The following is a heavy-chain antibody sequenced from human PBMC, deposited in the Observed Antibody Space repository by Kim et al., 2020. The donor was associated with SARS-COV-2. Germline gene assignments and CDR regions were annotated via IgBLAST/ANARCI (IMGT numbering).Heavy chain of an antibody. CDR2: ISGDGGST. Sequence: GGSLRLSCAASGFTFDDYAMHWVRQAPGKGLEWVSLISGDGGSTYYADSVKGRFTISRDNSKNSLYLQMNSLRTEDTALYYCARSPQSLDKPDYWVLFDYWGQGTLVTVSS. CDR1: GFTFDDYA. CDR3: ARSPQSLDKPDYWVLFDY. V-gene: IGHV3-43*02. D-gene: IGHD2-15*01. J-gene: IGHJ4*02.